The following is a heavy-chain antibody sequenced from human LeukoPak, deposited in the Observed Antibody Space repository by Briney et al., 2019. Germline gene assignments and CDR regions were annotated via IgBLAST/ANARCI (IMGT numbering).Heavy chain of an antibody. Sequence: GGSLRLSCAASGFTFSSYWMSWVRQAPGKGLEWVANIKQDGSEKYYADSVKGRFTISRDNSKNTLYLQMNSLRAEDTAVYYCAKQEDYYDSSGLSSWGQGTLVTVSS. CDR3: AKQEDYYDSSGLSS. CDR1: GFTFSSYW. J-gene: IGHJ5*02. CDR2: IKQDGSEK. D-gene: IGHD3-22*01. V-gene: IGHV3-7*01.